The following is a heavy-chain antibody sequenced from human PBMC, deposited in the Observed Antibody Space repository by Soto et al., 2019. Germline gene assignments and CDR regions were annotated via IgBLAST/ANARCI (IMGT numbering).Heavy chain of an antibody. V-gene: IGHV1-3*01. Sequence: QVQLVQSGTEVKKPGASVKVSCKASGYTFTSYGIHWVRQAPGQRLEWMGWINAANGDTKYSPKFQGRVTITRDTPASTAYMELGSLRAEDTAVYYCVRRHVSATGIDWFDPWGQGTLVTVSS. CDR3: VRRHVSATGIDWFDP. CDR1: GYTFTSYG. J-gene: IGHJ5*02. CDR2: INAANGDT. D-gene: IGHD6-13*01.